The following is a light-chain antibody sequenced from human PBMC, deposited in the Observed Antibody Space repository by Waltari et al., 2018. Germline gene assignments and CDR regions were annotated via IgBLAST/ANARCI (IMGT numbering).Light chain of an antibody. CDR2: DVD. V-gene: IGLV2-23*02. Sequence: SALTQPASVSRPPGQSRPLSCTGTRDDVGTNDHVSWYQQYPIKAPKLIVYDVDNRPSGVSNRFSGSKSGVTASLTISGLQAEDEARYFCCSYAGSKIYMVFGGGTNVTVL. CDR1: RDDVGTNDH. CDR3: CSYAGSKIYMV. J-gene: IGLJ3*02.